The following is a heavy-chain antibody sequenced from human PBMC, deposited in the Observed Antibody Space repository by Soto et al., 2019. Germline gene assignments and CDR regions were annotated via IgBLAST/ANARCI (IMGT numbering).Heavy chain of an antibody. CDR1: GGSISSSNW. CDR3: ARPIMVYARCAFDI. Sequence: QVQLQESVPGLVKPSGTLSLTCAVSGGSISSSNWWSWVRQPPGKGLEWIGEIYHSGSTNYNPSLKSRVTISVDKSKNQCSLKLCSVTAADTALYYCARPIMVYARCAFDIWGQGTRVTVSS. V-gene: IGHV4-4*02. J-gene: IGHJ3*02. CDR2: IYHSGST. D-gene: IGHD2-8*01.